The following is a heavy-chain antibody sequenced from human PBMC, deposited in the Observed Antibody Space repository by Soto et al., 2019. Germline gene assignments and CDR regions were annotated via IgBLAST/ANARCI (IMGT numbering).Heavy chain of an antibody. CDR2: INPNNGGT. V-gene: IGHV1-2*02. CDR1: GFTFTAYY. J-gene: IGHJ6*02. D-gene: IGHD1-1*01. CDR3: ARGGNNLAYALEV. Sequence: QVLVVQSGAEVKKPGASVKVSCEASGFTFTAYYMHWVRQAPGQGLEWMGWINPNNGGTNYAEKFQGRVTMSRDTSVTTLYMELSSLRFDDTAVYYCARGGNNLAYALEVWGQGTPVTVSS.